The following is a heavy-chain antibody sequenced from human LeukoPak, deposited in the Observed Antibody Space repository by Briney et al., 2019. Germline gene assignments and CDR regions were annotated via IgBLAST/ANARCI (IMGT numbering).Heavy chain of an antibody. CDR3: ARPLGTYYFYGMDV. CDR2: ISAYNGNT. V-gene: IGHV1-18*01. Sequence: ASVKVSCKTSGYTFTNYGINWVRQAPGQGLEWMGWISAYNGNTNYAQKLQGRVTMTTDTSTSTAYMELRSLRSDDTAVYYCARPLGTYYFYGMDVWGQGTTVTVSS. CDR1: GYTFTNYG. D-gene: IGHD6-13*01. J-gene: IGHJ6*02.